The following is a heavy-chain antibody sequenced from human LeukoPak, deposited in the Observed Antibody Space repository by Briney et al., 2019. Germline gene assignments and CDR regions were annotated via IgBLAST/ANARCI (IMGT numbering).Heavy chain of an antibody. D-gene: IGHD6-19*01. J-gene: IGHJ6*02. Sequence: GGSLRLSCAASGFTVSSNYMSWVRQAPGKGLEWVSVIYSGGSTYYADSAKGRFTISRDNSKNTLYLQMNSLRAEDTAVYYCARDRIAVADYYYYYGMDVWGQGTTATVSS. CDR2: IYSGGST. V-gene: IGHV3-53*01. CDR3: ARDRIAVADYYYYYGMDV. CDR1: GFTVSSNY.